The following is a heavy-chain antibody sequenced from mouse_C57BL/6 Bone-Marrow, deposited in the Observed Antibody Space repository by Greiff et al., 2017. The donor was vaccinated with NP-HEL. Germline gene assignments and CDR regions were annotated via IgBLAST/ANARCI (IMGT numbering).Heavy chain of an antibody. V-gene: IGHV1-81*01. CDR1: GYTFTSYG. CDR2: IYPRSGNT. D-gene: IGHD2-3*01. J-gene: IGHJ2*01. CDR3: ARGAVDGSYYFDY. Sequence: QVQLQQSGAELARPGASVKLSCKAYGYTFTSYGISWVKQRTGQGLEWIGEIYPRSGNTYYNEKFKGKATLTADKSSSTAYMELRSLTSEDSAVYFCARGAVDGSYYFDYWGQGTTLTVSS.